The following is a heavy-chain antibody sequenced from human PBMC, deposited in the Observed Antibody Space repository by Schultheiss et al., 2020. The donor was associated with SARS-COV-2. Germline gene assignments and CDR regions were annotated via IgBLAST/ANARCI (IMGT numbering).Heavy chain of an antibody. D-gene: IGHD1-20*01. V-gene: IGHV4-61*10. J-gene: IGHJ4*02. CDR2: IYYSGST. CDR1: GGSISSGSYY. Sequence: SETLSLTCTVSGGSISSGSYYWSWIRQPAGKGLEWIGYIYYSGSTNYNPSLKSRVTISVDTSKNQFSLKLSSVTAADTAVYYCARGDVTGTIVFDYWGQGTLVTVSS. CDR3: ARGDVTGTIVFDY.